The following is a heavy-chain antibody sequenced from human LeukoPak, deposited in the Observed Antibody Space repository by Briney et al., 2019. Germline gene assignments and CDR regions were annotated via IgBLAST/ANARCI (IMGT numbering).Heavy chain of an antibody. Sequence: GGSLRLSCATSGFTFNDYGMSWVRQGPGKGLEWVSGINWNGGTTGYADSVRGRFTISRDNAKNSLYLQMNSLRAEDTALYYCARDKHYYDSSNYVWGQGTLVTVSS. D-gene: IGHD3-22*01. CDR1: GFTFNDYG. J-gene: IGHJ4*02. V-gene: IGHV3-20*04. CDR3: ARDKHYYDSSNYV. CDR2: INWNGGTT.